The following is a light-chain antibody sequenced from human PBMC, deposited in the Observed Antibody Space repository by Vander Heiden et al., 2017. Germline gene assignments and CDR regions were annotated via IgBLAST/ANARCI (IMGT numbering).Light chain of an antibody. CDR3: QQYNSTPYT. CDR1: QSISSY. Sequence: PPPLSASVGERVTITCRASQSISSYLNWYQQKPGKAPKLLIYAASSRQSGVPSRFSGSGSGTDFTLTISSLQPEDFAAYYCQQYNSTPYTFGQGTKVEIK. J-gene: IGKJ2*01. V-gene: IGKV1-39*01. CDR2: AAS.